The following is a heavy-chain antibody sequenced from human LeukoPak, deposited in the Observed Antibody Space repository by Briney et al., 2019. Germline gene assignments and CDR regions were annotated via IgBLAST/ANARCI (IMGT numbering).Heavy chain of an antibody. J-gene: IGHJ4*02. Sequence: SETLSLTCVVSGGSISSYNWWSWVRQPPGKGLEWIGEIYHSGSTNYNPSLKSRVTISLDKSKNQFSLKLSSVTAADTAVYYCARHRVGYDFWSGYFDYWGQGTLVTVSS. V-gene: IGHV4-4*02. CDR3: ARHRVGYDFWSGYFDY. CDR2: IYHSGST. CDR1: GGSISSYNW. D-gene: IGHD3-3*01.